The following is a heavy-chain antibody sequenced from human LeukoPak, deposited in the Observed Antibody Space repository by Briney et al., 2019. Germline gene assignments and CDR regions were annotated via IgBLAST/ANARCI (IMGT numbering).Heavy chain of an antibody. V-gene: IGHV1-8*01. CDR2: IDPNSGNT. CDR3: ARALRSSGWYGVYYYYYMDV. CDR1: GDTFTSYD. J-gene: IGHJ6*03. D-gene: IGHD6-19*01. Sequence: ASVKVSCKASGDTFTSYDINWVRQATGQGLESMGWIDPNSGNTGYAQKFQGRVTMTRNTSISTAYMELSSLRSEDTAVYYCARALRSSGWYGVYYYYYMDVWGKGTTVTISS.